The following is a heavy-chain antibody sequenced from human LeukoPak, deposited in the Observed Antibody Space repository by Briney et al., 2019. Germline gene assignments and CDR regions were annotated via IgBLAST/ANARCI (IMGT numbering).Heavy chain of an antibody. D-gene: IGHD3-9*01. V-gene: IGHV4-34*01. CDR2: IYHSGST. J-gene: IGHJ4*02. CDR1: GGSFSGYY. CDR3: ALTGVVYDILTDYYNGGAFDY. Sequence: SETLSLTCAVYGGSFSGYYWSWIRQPPGKGLEWIGEIYHSGSTNYNPSLKSRVTISVDTSKNQFSLKLSSVTAADTAVYYCALTGVVYDILTDYYNGGAFDYWGQGTLVTVSS.